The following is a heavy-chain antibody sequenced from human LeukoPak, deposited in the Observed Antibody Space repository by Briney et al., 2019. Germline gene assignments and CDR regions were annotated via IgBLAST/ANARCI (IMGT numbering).Heavy chain of an antibody. Sequence: SETLSLTCAVSGYSISSGYCWGWIRQPPGKGLEWIGSIYHSGSTYYNPSLKSRVTISVDTSKNQFSLKLSSVTAADTAVYYCARSRDANWFDPWGQGTLVTVSS. J-gene: IGHJ5*02. CDR3: ARSRDANWFDP. CDR2: IYHSGST. CDR1: GYSISSGYC. V-gene: IGHV4-38-2*01.